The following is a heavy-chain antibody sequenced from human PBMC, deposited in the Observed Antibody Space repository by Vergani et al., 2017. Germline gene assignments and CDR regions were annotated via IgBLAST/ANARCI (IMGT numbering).Heavy chain of an antibody. J-gene: IGHJ6*03. CDR2: ISAYNGNT. V-gene: IGHV1-18*01. D-gene: IGHD3-3*01. CDR3: ARVSVLRFLEWLLDYYYMDV. CDR1: GYTFTSYG. Sequence: QVQLVQSGAEVTKPGASVKVSCKASGYTFTSYGISWVRQAPGQGLEWMGWISAYNGNTNYAQKLQGRVTMTTDTSTSTAYMELRSLRSDDTAVYYCARVSVLRFLEWLLDYYYMDVWGKGTTVTVSS.